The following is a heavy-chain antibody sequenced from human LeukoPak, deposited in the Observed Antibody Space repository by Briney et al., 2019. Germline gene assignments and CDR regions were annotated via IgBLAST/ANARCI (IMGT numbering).Heavy chain of an antibody. CDR1: GFTFDDYA. V-gene: IGHV3-43*02. J-gene: IGHJ4*02. D-gene: IGHD1-14*01. CDR3: ARDVIRGTHRSDY. Sequence: GGSLRLSCAASGFTFDDYAMHWVRQAPGKGLEWVSLISGDGGSTYYADSVKGRFTISRDNSKNTLYLQMNSLRAEDTAVYYCARDVIRGTHRSDYWGQGTLVTVSS. CDR2: ISGDGGST.